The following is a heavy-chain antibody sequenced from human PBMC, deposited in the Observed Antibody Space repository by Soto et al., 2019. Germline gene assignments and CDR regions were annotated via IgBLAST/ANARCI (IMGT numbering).Heavy chain of an antibody. J-gene: IGHJ6*03. V-gene: IGHV4-34*01. Sequence: SETLSLTCAVYGGSFSGYYWSWIRQPPGKGLEWIGEINHSGSTNYNPSLKSRVTISVDTSKNQFSLKLSSVTAADTAVYYCARASVVSSSSPSNYYYMDVWGKATTVTVSS. D-gene: IGHD6-6*01. CDR3: ARASVVSSSSPSNYYYMDV. CDR2: INHSGST. CDR1: GGSFSGYY.